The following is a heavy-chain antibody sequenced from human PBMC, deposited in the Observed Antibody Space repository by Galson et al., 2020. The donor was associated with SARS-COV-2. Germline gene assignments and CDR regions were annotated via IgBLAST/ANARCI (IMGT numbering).Heavy chain of an antibody. CDR2: IKQDGSEK. CDR1: GFTFSSYW. D-gene: IGHD6-19*01. CDR3: ARRVSEWLVSDAFDI. V-gene: IGHV3-7*01. J-gene: IGHJ3*02. Sequence: GESLKISCAASGFTFSSYWMSWVRQAPGKGLEWVANIKQDGSEKYYVDSVKGRFTISRDNAKNSLYLQMNSLRAEDTAVYYCARRVSEWLVSDAFDIWGQGTMVTVSS.